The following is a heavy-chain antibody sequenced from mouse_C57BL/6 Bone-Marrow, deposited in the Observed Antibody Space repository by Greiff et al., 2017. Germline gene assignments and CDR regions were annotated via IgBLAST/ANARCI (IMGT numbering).Heavy chain of an antibody. CDR3: ASLYYGSSYDYFDY. CDR1: GFTFTDYY. Sequence: EVQRVESGGGLVQPGGSLSLSCAASGFTFTDYYMSWVRQPPGKALEWLGFIRNKANGYTTEYSASVKGRFTISRDNSQCILYLQMNALRAEDSATYYCASLYYGSSYDYFDYWGQGTTLTVSS. D-gene: IGHD1-1*01. CDR2: IRNKANGYTT. J-gene: IGHJ2*01. V-gene: IGHV7-3*01.